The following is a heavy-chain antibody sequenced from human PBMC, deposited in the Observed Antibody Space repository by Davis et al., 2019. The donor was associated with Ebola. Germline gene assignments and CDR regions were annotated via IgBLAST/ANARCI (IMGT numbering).Heavy chain of an antibody. Sequence: SQTLSLTCAISWDRFSTDSAAWNWIRQSPSRGLEWLGRTYYRSRWYTDYAESVKSRVTINPDTSRNQFSLQVNSVTPDDTAVYYCTRSPALIYGLITRAMDVWGQGTTVTVSS. D-gene: IGHD3/OR15-3a*01. CDR2: TYYRSRWYT. CDR1: WDRFSTDSAA. J-gene: IGHJ6*02. V-gene: IGHV6-1*01. CDR3: TRSPALIYGLITRAMDV.